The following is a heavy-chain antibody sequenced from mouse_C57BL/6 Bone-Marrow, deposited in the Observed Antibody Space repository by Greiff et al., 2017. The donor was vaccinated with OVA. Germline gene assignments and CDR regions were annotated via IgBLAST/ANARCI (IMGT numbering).Heavy chain of an antibody. CDR2: IYPGSGST. CDR1: GYTFTSYW. J-gene: IGHJ3*01. D-gene: IGHD2-1*01. Sequence: QVHVKQPGAELVKPGASVKMSCKASGYTFTSYWITWVKQRPGQGLEWIGDIYPGSGSTNYNEKFKSKATLTVDTSSSTAYMQLSSLTSEDSAVYYCARERGSYYGNWAWFAYWGQGTRVTVSA. V-gene: IGHV1-55*01. CDR3: ARERGSYYGNWAWFAY.